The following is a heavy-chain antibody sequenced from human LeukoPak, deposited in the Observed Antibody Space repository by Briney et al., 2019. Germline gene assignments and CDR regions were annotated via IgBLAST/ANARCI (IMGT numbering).Heavy chain of an antibody. Sequence: SETLSLTCTVSGGSISTSRYYWGWIRQPPGKGLEWIGSMHYSGSTNYNPSLKSRVTMSVDTSKNQFSLKLSSVTAADTAVYYCARGGYYGSGNDFRFDPWGQGTLVTVSS. CDR1: GGSISTSRYY. J-gene: IGHJ5*02. CDR2: MHYSGST. D-gene: IGHD3-10*01. V-gene: IGHV4-39*07. CDR3: ARGGYYGSGNDFRFDP.